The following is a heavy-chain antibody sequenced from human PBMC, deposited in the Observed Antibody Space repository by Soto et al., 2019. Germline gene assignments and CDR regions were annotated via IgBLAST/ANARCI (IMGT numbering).Heavy chain of an antibody. CDR1: GFTFSSHG. Sequence: QVQLVESGGGVVQPGMTLRLSCTASGFTFSSHGMHWFRQAPGKGLEWVAVVSFDGTNKNYADSVRGRFTISRDNSKNTLYLQMSSLRAEDTAVYYCANGDSSGFEYFQSWGQGTLVTVSS. V-gene: IGHV3-30*18. CDR3: ANGDSSGFEYFQS. D-gene: IGHD3-22*01. J-gene: IGHJ1*01. CDR2: VSFDGTNK.